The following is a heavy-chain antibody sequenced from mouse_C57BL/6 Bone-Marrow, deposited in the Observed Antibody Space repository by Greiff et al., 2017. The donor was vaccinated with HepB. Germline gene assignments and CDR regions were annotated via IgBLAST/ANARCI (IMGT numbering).Heavy chain of an antibody. V-gene: IGHV1-74*01. J-gene: IGHJ2*01. CDR2: IHPSDSDT. CDR3: AINHGSSYDYFDY. CDR1: GYTFTSYW. D-gene: IGHD1-1*01. Sequence: QVHVKQSGAELVKPGASVKVSCKASGYTFTSYWMHWVKQRPGQGLEWIGRIHPSDSDTNYNQKFKGKATLTVDKSSSTAYMQLSSLTSEDSAVYYCAINHGSSYDYFDYWGQGTTLTVSS.